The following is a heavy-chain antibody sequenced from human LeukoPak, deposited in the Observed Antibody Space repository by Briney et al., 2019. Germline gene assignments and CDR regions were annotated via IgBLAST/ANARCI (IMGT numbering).Heavy chain of an antibody. CDR2: ISGSGAGT. Sequence: PGGSLRLSCAVSGVIFSNYAMAWVRQAPGKGPEWVSTISGSGAGTYYADSVKGRYTISRDNSKNTVFLQMNSLRAEDTAVYYCAKFAGDSSGLYSYFDYWGQGTLVTVSS. CDR3: AKFAGDSSGLYSYFDY. V-gene: IGHV3-23*01. J-gene: IGHJ4*02. CDR1: GVIFSNYA. D-gene: IGHD6-19*01.